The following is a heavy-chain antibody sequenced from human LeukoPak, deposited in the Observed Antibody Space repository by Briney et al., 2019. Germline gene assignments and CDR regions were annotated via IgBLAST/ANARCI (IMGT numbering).Heavy chain of an antibody. J-gene: IGHJ3*02. Sequence: SETLSLTCTVSGGSISSYFWTWIRQPPGKGLAWIGYIYYSGSTNYNPSLKSRVTISLDTSKNQFSLRLTSVTAADTDVYYCTRSAWGFAFGIWGQGTMVTVSS. V-gene: IGHV4-59*01. CDR3: TRSAWGFAFGI. D-gene: IGHD3-16*01. CDR2: IYYSGST. CDR1: GGSISSYF.